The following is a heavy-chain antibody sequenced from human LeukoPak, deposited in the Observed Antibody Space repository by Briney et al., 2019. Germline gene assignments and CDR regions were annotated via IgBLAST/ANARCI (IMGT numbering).Heavy chain of an antibody. CDR3: ARDSSSWYGYYFDY. V-gene: IGHV1-69*04. D-gene: IGHD6-13*01. CDR1: GGTFSSYA. CDR2: FIPILGIA. J-gene: IGHJ4*02. Sequence: GASVKVSCKASGGTFSSYAISWVRQAPGQGLEWMGRFIPILGIANYAQKFQGRVTITADKSTSTAYMELSSLRSEDTAVYYCARDSSSWYGYYFDYWGQGTLVTVSS.